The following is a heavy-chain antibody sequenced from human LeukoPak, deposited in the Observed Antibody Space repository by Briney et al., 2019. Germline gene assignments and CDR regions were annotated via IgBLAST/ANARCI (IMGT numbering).Heavy chain of an antibody. CDR3: ARVSYSSSYYFDY. V-gene: IGHV3-48*03. D-gene: IGHD6-6*01. Sequence: GGSLRLSCAASGFTFRDYEMNWVRQAPGKGLEWVSYISSSASTMHYADSVKGRFTTSRDNARNSLSLQMNSLRVEDTAVYYCARVSYSSSYYFDYWGQGALVTVSS. CDR1: GFTFRDYE. J-gene: IGHJ4*02. CDR2: ISSSASTM.